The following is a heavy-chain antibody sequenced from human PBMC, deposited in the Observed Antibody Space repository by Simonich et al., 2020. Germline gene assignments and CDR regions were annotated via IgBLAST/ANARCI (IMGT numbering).Heavy chain of an antibody. D-gene: IGHD4-4*01. CDR2: IYYSGST. J-gene: IGHJ4*02. CDR1: GGSISSGGYY. Sequence: QVQLQESGPGLVKPSQTLSLTCTVSGGSISSGGYYWSWIRQHPGKGLEWIGYIYYSGSTYNNPSLKSLVTISVDTSKNQFSLKLSSVTAADTAVYYCARVERTTDGHYYFDYWGQGTLVTVSS. CDR3: ARVERTTDGHYYFDY. V-gene: IGHV4-31*01.